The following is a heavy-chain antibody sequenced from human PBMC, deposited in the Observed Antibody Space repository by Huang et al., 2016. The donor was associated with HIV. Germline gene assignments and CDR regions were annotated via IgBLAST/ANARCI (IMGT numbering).Heavy chain of an antibody. CDR3: GRGEWYPLQNWFDV. J-gene: IGHJ5*02. D-gene: IGHD2-2*01. CDR2: ISPYKCNP. CDR1: GYIFTKYG. V-gene: IGHV1-18*01. Sequence: QAQLVQSGAEVKKPGASGKGSCKASGYIFTKYGINWVRQAPGQGLEWPGCISPYKCNPNYPRKFQGRVTLTTDTATTPAYMELRNLRSDDTAVYYCGRGEWYPLQNWFDVWGQGTVITVSS.